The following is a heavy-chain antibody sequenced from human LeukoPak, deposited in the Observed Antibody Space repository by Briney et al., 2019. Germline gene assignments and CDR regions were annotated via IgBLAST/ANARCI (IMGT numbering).Heavy chain of an antibody. CDR3: ARNFIAARREDY. CDR2: MNPNSGNT. Sequence: GASVKVSCKASGYTFTSYGISWVRQAPGQGLEWMGWMNPNSGNTGYAQKFQGRVTMTRNTSISTAYMELSSLRSEDTAVYYCARNFIAARREDYWGQGTLVTVSS. CDR1: GYTFTSYG. V-gene: IGHV1-8*02. J-gene: IGHJ4*02. D-gene: IGHD6-25*01.